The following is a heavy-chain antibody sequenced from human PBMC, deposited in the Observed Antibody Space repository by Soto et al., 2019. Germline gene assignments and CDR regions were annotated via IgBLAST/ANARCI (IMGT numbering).Heavy chain of an antibody. V-gene: IGHV3-23*01. Sequence: SLILSCAASGFTFITFAMSWVRQAPGKGMEWVSAISGSGGSTYYADSVKGRFTISRDNSKNTLYLQMNSLRAEDTAVYYCAKESSRWHNPYFKQWGQGTLVNVSS. CDR3: AKESSRWHNPYFKQ. CDR1: GFTFITFA. D-gene: IGHD6-13*01. J-gene: IGHJ1*01. CDR2: ISGSGGST.